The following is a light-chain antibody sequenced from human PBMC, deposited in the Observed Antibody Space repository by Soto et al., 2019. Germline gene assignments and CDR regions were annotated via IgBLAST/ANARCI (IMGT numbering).Light chain of an antibody. CDR2: AAA. Sequence: DIQMTQSPSSLSASVGDTVTITCRASQGISNHLAWFQHKPGKDPKALIHAAASLQSGVSSKFSGSGFGTDFTLTITSLQPDDSATYYCQQYHSYPLTFAGGTKVEIK. J-gene: IGKJ4*01. CDR1: QGISNH. CDR3: QQYHSYPLT. V-gene: IGKV1-16*02.